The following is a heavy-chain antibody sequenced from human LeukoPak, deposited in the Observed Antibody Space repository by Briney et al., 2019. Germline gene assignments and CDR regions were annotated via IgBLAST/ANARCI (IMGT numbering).Heavy chain of an antibody. D-gene: IGHD6-13*01. V-gene: IGHV4-39*07. CDR2: IYYSGSN. CDR3: ARDGSSWDFDY. J-gene: IGHJ4*02. CDR1: GGSISSSSYY. Sequence: SETLSLTCTVSGGSISSSSYYWGWIRQPPGKGLVWIGSIYYSGSNYYNPSLKSRVTISVDTSKNQFSLKLSSVTAADTAVYYCARDGSSWDFDYWGQGTLVTVSS.